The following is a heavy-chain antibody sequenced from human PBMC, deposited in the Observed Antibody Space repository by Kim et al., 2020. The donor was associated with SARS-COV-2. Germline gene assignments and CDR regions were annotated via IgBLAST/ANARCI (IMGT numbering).Heavy chain of an antibody. J-gene: IGHJ4*02. V-gene: IGHV1-69*04. Sequence: SVKVSCKASGGTFFRSSISWVRQAPGQGLEWMGRIIPILGIANYAQKFQGRVTITADKSTSTDYMELSSLRSEDTAVYYCARGGYSYGPVDYWGKGTLVPVSS. D-gene: IGHD5-18*01. CDR3: ARGGYSYGPVDY. CDR2: IIPILGIA. CDR1: GGTFFRSS.